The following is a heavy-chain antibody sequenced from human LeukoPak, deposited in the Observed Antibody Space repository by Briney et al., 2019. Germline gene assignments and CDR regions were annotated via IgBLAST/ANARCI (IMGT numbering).Heavy chain of an antibody. J-gene: IGHJ4*02. CDR1: GFTFSRYG. V-gene: IGHV3-33*01. CDR2: IWYDGSNR. Sequence: GRSLRLSCAASGFTFSRYGMHWVRQAPGKGLEWVADIWYDGSNRQNVDSKRGRFTTSRDNTKNTLYMQMYSLRADDTAVYCCARDFGFSPSSGYSFDYWGQGTLVTVSS. CDR3: ARDFGFSPSSGYSFDY. D-gene: IGHD3-22*01.